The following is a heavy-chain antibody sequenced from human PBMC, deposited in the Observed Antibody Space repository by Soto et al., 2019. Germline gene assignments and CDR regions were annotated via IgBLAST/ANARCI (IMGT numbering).Heavy chain of an antibody. CDR3: ARDFRLYYNNGMDV. CDR1: GFTFSDYY. J-gene: IGHJ6*02. Sequence: GGSLRFSCAASGFTFSDYYMSWVRQAPGKGLEWVSYIDSSSAYTNYADSVKGRFTISRDNAKNSLYLQMNSLRAQDAAVYYCARDFRLYYNNGMDVWGQGTTVTVSS. CDR2: IDSSSAYT. V-gene: IGHV3-11*06.